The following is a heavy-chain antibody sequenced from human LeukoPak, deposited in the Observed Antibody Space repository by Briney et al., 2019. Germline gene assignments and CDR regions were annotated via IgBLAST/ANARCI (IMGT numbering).Heavy chain of an antibody. Sequence: RGRSLRLSCAASGFTFSSYGMHWVRQAPGKGLEWVAIISYDGSYKYYADSVKGRFTISRDNSKNTLYLQMNSLRAEDTAVYYCAKDPPSGWYLFNWGQGTLVTVSS. CDR1: GFTFSSYG. J-gene: IGHJ4*02. V-gene: IGHV3-30*18. CDR3: AKDPPSGWYLFN. D-gene: IGHD6-19*01. CDR2: ISYDGSYK.